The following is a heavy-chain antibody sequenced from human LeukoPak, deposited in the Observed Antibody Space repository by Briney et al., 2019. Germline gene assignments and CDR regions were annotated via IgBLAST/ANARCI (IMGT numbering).Heavy chain of an antibody. CDR2: IVVGSGNT. J-gene: IGHJ6*02. CDR1: GLTFTNSA. Sequence: GTSVKVSCKASGLTFTNSAMQWVRQTRGQRLEWIGWIVVGSGNTNYAQKFQERVTITGDMSTSTAYMELSSLRSEDTAVYYCAADRGYVDFYGMDVWGHGTTVTVSS. D-gene: IGHD3-10*01. CDR3: AADRGYVDFYGMDV. V-gene: IGHV1-58*02.